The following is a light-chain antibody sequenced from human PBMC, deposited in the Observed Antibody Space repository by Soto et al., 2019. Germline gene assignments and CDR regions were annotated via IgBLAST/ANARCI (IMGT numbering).Light chain of an antibody. CDR1: SSDVGGYNY. V-gene: IGLV2-14*01. CDR2: DVS. Sequence: QSALTHPASVSGSPGQSITISCTGTSSDVGGYNYVSWYQQHPGKAPKLMIYDVSNRPSGVSNRFSGSKSGNTASLTMSGLQAEDEADYYCSSYTSSSTLVFGGGTKLTVL. J-gene: IGLJ2*01. CDR3: SSYTSSSTLV.